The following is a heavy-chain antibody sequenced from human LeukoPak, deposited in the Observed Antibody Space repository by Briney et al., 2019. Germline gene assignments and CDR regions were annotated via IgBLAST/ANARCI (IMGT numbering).Heavy chain of an antibody. D-gene: IGHD6-19*01. V-gene: IGHV3-64*02. CDR2: ISTDGSRI. CDR3: TRGVAISTSGWYDTFDY. CDR1: GFTFRDYA. Sequence: PGGSLRLSCAASGFTFRDYAMYWFRQAPGKGLEYVSVISTDGSRIYYADSVKGRFTISRDNSKNTLYLQMGSLRAEDMAFYYCTRGVAISTSGWYDTFDYWGQGALVTVSS. J-gene: IGHJ4*02.